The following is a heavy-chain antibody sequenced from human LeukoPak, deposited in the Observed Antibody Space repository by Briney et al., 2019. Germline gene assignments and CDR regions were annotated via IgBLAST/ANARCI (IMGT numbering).Heavy chain of an antibody. Sequence: SVKVSCKASGGTFSSYAISWVRQAPGQGLEWMGGIIPIFGTANYAQKFQGRVTITADESTSTAYMELSSLRSEDTAVYYCARGSRYDILTGYSTFDYWGQGTLVTVSS. D-gene: IGHD3-9*01. CDR1: GGTFSSYA. V-gene: IGHV1-69*01. CDR2: IIPIFGTA. J-gene: IGHJ4*02. CDR3: ARGSRYDILTGYSTFDY.